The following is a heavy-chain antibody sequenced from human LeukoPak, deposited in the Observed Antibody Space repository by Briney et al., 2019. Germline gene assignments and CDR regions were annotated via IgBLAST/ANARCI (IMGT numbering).Heavy chain of an antibody. CDR2: IYYSGST. J-gene: IGHJ3*02. D-gene: IGHD3-22*01. CDR3: AGDDGYYRAFDI. CDR1: GGSISSYY. Sequence: PSETLSLTCTVSGGSISSYYWSWIRQPPGKGLEWIGYIYYSGSTYYNPSLKSRVTISVDTSKNQFSLKLSSVTAADTAVYYCAGDDGYYRAFDIWGQGTMVTVSS. V-gene: IGHV4-59*06.